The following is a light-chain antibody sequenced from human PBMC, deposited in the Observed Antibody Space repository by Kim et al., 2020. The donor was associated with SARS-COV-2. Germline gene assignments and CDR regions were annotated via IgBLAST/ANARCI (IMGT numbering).Light chain of an antibody. CDR1: QYISRY. CDR2: AAS. Sequence: AHSGDRFTITCRASQYISRYLAWYQHKPGKDPKLLIYAASTLQSGVPSSFSGIGSGTDFTLTISCLQSEDFATYYCQQYYSYPLTFGGGTKVDIK. V-gene: IGKV1-8*01. CDR3: QQYYSYPLT. J-gene: IGKJ4*01.